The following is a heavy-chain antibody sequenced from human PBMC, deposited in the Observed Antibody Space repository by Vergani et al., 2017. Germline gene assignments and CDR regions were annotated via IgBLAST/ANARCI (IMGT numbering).Heavy chain of an antibody. D-gene: IGHD3-10*01. J-gene: IGHJ5*01. Sequence: QIQLQQSGPGLVKPSETLSLTCSVSGYSISRGFYWAWSRQTPEKGLELFGGMFHTGEASNSPPLHGRVAFSTDTSKNPFSLQLTSVTAADTAVYFCGVIMVRSPRPDNWFDSWGRGTLVTVSS. CDR1: GYSISRGFY. CDR3: GVIMVRSPRPDNWFDS. CDR2: MFHTGEA. V-gene: IGHV4-38-2*02.